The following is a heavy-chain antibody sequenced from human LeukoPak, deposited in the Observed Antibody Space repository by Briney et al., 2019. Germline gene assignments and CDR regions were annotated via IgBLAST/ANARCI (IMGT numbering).Heavy chain of an antibody. J-gene: IGHJ4*02. V-gene: IGHV3-23*01. D-gene: IGHD3-10*01. CDR2: ISPGGGTT. CDR3: ANLYGSGSNNY. CDR1: GFAFGSEA. Sequence: GGSLRLSCAVSGFAFGSEAMSWVRQSPARGLEWVASISPGGGTTYYADYVKGRFTISRDNSKNTLYVQMNSLRGEDTAVYYCANLYGSGSNNYWGQGTLVTVSS.